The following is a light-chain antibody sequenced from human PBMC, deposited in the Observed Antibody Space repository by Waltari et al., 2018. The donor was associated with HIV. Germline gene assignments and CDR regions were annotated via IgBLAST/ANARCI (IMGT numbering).Light chain of an antibody. CDR3: QKYNSAPWT. J-gene: IGKJ1*01. Sequence: DIQMTQSPSSLSASVGDRVSITCRASQAISNYLAWYQQKPGKVPKLLISAASTLQSGVPSRFSGSGSGTDFSLTITSLRPEDIATYFCQKYNSAPWTFGQGTKVDIK. CDR2: AAS. V-gene: IGKV1-27*01. CDR1: QAISNY.